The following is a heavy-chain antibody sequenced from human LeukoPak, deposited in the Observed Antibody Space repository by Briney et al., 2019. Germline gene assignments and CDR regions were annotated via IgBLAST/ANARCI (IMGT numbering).Heavy chain of an antibody. Sequence: GRSLRLSCAASGFTFSTSWMHWVRQAPGKALVWVSRINDDGSTINYADSVKGRFTISRDNAKNTLYLQMSSLRAEDTALYYCARALGSSSDYWGQGTLVSVSS. J-gene: IGHJ4*02. CDR1: GFTFSTSW. V-gene: IGHV3-74*01. D-gene: IGHD1-26*01. CDR2: INDDGSTI. CDR3: ARALGSSSDY.